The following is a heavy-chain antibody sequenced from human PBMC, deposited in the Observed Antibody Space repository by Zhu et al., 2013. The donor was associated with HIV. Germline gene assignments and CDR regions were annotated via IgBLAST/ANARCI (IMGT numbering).Heavy chain of an antibody. CDR2: INPNSGGT. V-gene: IGHV1-2*04. Sequence: QVQLVQSGAEVKKPGASVKVSCKASGYTFTGYYMHWVRQAPGQGLEWMGWINPNSGGTNYAQKFQGWVTMTRDTSISTAYMELSRLRSDDTAVYYCARDQGSSGWYSYWFDPWGQGTLVTVSS. CDR3: ARDQGSSGWYSYWFDP. D-gene: IGHD6-19*01. CDR1: GYTFTGYY. J-gene: IGHJ5*02.